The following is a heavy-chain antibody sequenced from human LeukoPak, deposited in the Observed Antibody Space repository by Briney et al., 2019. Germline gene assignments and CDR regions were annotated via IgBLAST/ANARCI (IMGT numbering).Heavy chain of an antibody. V-gene: IGHV1-46*01. CDR1: GYTFTNYH. D-gene: IGHD6-19*01. J-gene: IGHJ4*02. CDR2: LTPNSGDA. Sequence: ASVKVSCKASGYTFTNYHMHWVRQAPGQALEWMGILTPNSGDATYAQKFQGRITMTRDTSTSTVYMELSSLRFEDTAVYHCARDSTGWSVDYWGQGTLVTVSS. CDR3: ARDSTGWSVDY.